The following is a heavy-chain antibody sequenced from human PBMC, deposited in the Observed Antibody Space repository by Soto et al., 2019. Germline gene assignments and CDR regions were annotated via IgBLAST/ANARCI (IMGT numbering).Heavy chain of an antibody. D-gene: IGHD7-27*01. J-gene: IGHJ4*02. CDR2: IYSGGTT. V-gene: IGHV4-30-4*01. CDR3: ARGPSGDKVDY. Sequence: SETLSLTCTISRGFIRSDDYMGSWIRQSPGRGVEWIGHIYSGGTTYTNPSLRSRLSISVDTSRTRFSLDLTSVTAADTAVYYCARGPSGDKVDYWGQGALVT. CDR1: RGFIRSDDYM.